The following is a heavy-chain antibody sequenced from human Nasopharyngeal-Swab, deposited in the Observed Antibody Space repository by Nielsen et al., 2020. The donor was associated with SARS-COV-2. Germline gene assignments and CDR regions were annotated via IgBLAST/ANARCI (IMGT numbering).Heavy chain of an antibody. CDR1: GFSLSSYC. CDR2: IGGGGDSA. CDR3: AKEVAAIGTPLSDN. V-gene: IGHV3-23*01. Sequence: GGSLRLSCAASGFSLSSYCMNWVRQAPGKGLEWVSSIGGGGDSAFYADSVKGRFTISRDRSKNTLFLQMNSLRAEDTAVYYCAKEVAAIGTPLSDNWGQGTLVTVSS. D-gene: IGHD6-13*01. J-gene: IGHJ4*02.